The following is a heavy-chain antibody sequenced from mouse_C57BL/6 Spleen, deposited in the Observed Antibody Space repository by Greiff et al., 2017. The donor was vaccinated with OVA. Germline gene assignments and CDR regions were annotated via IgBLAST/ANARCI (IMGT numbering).Heavy chain of an antibody. V-gene: IGHV1-20*01. D-gene: IGHD1-1*01. CDR2: INPYNGDT. CDR1: GYSFTGYF. CDR3: ARRGYGSSYGDYAMDY. J-gene: IGHJ4*01. Sequence: VQLKESGPELVKPGDSVKISCKASGYSFTGYFMNWVMQSHGKSLEWIGRINPYNGDTFYNQKFKGKATLTVDKSSSTAHMELRSLTSEDSAVYYCARRGYGSSYGDYAMDYWGQGTSVTVSS.